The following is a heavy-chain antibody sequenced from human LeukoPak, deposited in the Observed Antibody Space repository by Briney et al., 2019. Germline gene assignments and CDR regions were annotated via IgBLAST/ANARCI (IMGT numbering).Heavy chain of an antibody. CDR1: GYTFTGYY. D-gene: IGHD2-15*01. CDR2: INPNSGGT. V-gene: IGHV1-2*02. CDR3: ARDKLPHCSGGSCYPFDY. Sequence: ASVKVSCKASGYTFTGYYMHWVRQAPGQGLEWMGWINPNSGGTNYAQKFQGRVTMNRDTSISTAYMELSRLRSDDTAVYYCARDKLPHCSGGSCYPFDYWGQGTLVTVSS. J-gene: IGHJ4*02.